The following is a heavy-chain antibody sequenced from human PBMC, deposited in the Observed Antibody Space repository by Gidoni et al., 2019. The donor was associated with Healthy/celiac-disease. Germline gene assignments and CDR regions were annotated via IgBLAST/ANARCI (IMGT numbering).Heavy chain of an antibody. V-gene: IGHV3-48*02. CDR1: GLTFSSYS. CDR3: ARERRDAGEAFHFDY. CDR2: ISSSSSTI. Sequence: EVQLVASGGGLVQHGGSLSLSCAASGLTFSSYSMNWVRQAPGKGLEWVAYISSSSSTIYYADAVKGRFTISRDNAKNSLYLQMNSLRDEDTAVYYCARERRDAGEAFHFDYWGQGTLVTVSS. J-gene: IGHJ4*02. D-gene: IGHD1-26*01.